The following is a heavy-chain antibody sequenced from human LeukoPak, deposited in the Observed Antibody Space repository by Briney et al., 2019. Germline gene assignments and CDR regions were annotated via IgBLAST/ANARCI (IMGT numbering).Heavy chain of an antibody. J-gene: IGHJ4*02. D-gene: IGHD6-19*01. CDR1: GGTFSSYA. CDR3: ARGAVAGLTFDY. V-gene: IGHV1-69*05. CDR2: IIPIFGTV. Sequence: SVKVSCKASGGTFSSYAISWVRQAPGQGLEWMGGIIPIFGTVNYAQKFQGRVTITTDESTSTAYMELSSLRSEDTAVYYCARGAVAGLTFDYWGQGTLVTVSS.